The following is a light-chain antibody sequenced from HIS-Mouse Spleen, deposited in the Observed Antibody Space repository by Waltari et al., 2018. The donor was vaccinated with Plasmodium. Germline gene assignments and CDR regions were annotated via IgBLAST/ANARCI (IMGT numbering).Light chain of an antibody. CDR3: YSTDSSGNHRV. CDR2: EDS. CDR1: ALPKKY. Sequence: SYELTQPPSVSVSPGQTARITCSGDALPKKYAYWYQPKSGQAPVLVIYEDSKRPSGIPEGFSGSSSGRMATLTISGAQVEDEADYYCYSTDSSGNHRVFGGGTKLTVL. J-gene: IGLJ3*02. V-gene: IGLV3-10*01.